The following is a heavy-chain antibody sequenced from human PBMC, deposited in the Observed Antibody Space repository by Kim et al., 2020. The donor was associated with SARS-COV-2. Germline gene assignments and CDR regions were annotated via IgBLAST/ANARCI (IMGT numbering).Heavy chain of an antibody. Sequence: NPNPSLRSRVTISVDTSKTQFSLKLRSVTAADTAVYYCARVTSGSYDAFDIWGQGTMVTVSS. J-gene: IGHJ3*02. D-gene: IGHD1-26*01. V-gene: IGHV4-59*01. CDR3: ARVTSGSYDAFDI.